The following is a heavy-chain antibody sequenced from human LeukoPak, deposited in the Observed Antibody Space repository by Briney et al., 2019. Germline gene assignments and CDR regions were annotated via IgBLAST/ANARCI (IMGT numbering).Heavy chain of an antibody. D-gene: IGHD4-23*01. J-gene: IGHJ4*02. CDR3: ARDYGGSSPFDY. V-gene: IGHV3-11*04. Sequence: GGSLRLSCAASGLRFSDYYVSWIRQAPGKGLQWVSYISSGGDIMHYADSVKGRFTISRDNAKNSLYLHMNSLRAEDTAVYYCARDYGGSSPFDYWGQGTLVTVSS. CDR2: ISSGGDIM. CDR1: GLRFSDYY.